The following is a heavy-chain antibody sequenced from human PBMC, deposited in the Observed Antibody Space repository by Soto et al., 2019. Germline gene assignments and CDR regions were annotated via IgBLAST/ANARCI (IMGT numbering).Heavy chain of an antibody. CDR1: GFPLSNYW. CDR2: IGSSGGGT. V-gene: IGHV3-74*01. Sequence: GGSLRLSCAASGFPLSNYWMHWVRQAPGEGLVWVSRIGSSGGGTTYADSVKGRFTISRDNAKNTLYLQMNSLRAEDTAVYFCTRVVDGSAGEFDYWGQGTLVTVSS. J-gene: IGHJ4*02. CDR3: TRVVDGSAGEFDY. D-gene: IGHD3-10*01.